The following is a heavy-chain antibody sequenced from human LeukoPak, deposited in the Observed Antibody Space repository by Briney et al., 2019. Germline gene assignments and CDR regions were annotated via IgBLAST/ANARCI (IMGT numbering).Heavy chain of an antibody. J-gene: IGHJ4*02. D-gene: IGHD4-23*01. V-gene: IGHV3-30*02. CDR2: IRYDGNNK. Sequence: GGSLRLSCAASGFTFSSYSMHWVRQTPVKGLEWVAFIRYDGNNKFYADSVKGRFTISRDNSKNTLYLEMNSLRAEDTAVFFCARDNNNDGNSFDNWGQGTLVTVSS. CDR3: ARDNNNDGNSFDN. CDR1: GFTFSSYS.